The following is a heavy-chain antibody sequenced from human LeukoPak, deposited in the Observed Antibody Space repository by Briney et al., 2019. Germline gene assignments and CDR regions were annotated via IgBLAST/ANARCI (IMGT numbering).Heavy chain of an antibody. D-gene: IGHD6-19*01. V-gene: IGHV1-2*02. CDR1: GYTFTGYY. J-gene: IGHJ5*02. CDR2: INPNSGGT. Sequence: ASVKVSCKASGYTFTGYYMHWVRQAPGQGLEWMGWINPNSGGTNYAQKFQGSVTMTRDTSISTAYMELSRLRSDDTAVYYCARGPRIAVAGTEDWFDPWGQGTLVTVSS. CDR3: ARGPRIAVAGTEDWFDP.